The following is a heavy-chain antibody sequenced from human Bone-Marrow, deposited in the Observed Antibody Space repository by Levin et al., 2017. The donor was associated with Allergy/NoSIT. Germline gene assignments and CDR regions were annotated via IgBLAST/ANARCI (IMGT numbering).Heavy chain of an antibody. CDR2: IGTAGDP. J-gene: IGHJ6*03. CDR3: ARANSSSSPRSYYYYYMDV. CDR1: GFTFSSYD. D-gene: IGHD6-6*01. Sequence: GESLKISCAASGFTFSSYDMHWVRQATGKGLEWVSAIGTAGDPYYPGSVKGRFTISRENAKNSLYLQMNSLRAGDTAVYYCARANSSSSPRSYYYYYMDVWGKGTTVTVSS. V-gene: IGHV3-13*05.